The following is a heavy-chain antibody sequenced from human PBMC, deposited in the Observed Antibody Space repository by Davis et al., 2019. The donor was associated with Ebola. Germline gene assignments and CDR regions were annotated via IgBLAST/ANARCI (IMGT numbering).Heavy chain of an antibody. CDR2: IYWNDVT. V-gene: IGHV2-5*01. D-gene: IGHD3-22*01. Sequence: SGPTLVKPTQTLTLTCTFSGFSLRTRDTIVGWIRQPPGKSLELLGLIYWNDVTRSTPSLTNRVTITKDTSGSRVFLTLINVAPVDTATYYCAHAGRHFQYSVGYWYYFDFWGQGALVTVSS. J-gene: IGHJ4*02. CDR1: GFSLRTRDTI. CDR3: AHAGRHFQYSVGYWYYFDF.